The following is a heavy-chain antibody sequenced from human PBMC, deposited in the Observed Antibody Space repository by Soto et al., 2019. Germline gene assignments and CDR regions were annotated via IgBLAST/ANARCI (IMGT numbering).Heavy chain of an antibody. CDR1: GGPFSRYA. CDR2: ITPIAETT. Sequence: QAQLVQSGAEVKKPGSSVRVSCRASGGPFSRYAVSWVRQAPGKGLEWIGGITPIAETTNYAQKFRGRLSITPDESTDTVYMVLRRLTSDDTADFFCARGVAPGQTADPYVFDIWGQGTRVTVSS. D-gene: IGHD3-3*01. CDR3: ARGVAPGQTADPYVFDI. J-gene: IGHJ3*02. V-gene: IGHV1-69*01.